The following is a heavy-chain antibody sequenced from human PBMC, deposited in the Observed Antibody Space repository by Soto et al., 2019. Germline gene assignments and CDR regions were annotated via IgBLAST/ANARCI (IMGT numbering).Heavy chain of an antibody. CDR3: ATTLSRVGATFGP. CDR2: FDPEDGET. D-gene: IGHD1-26*01. Sequence: ASVKVSCKVSGYTLTELSMHWVRRAPGKGLEWMAAFDPEDGETIYAQRFQGRVTMTEDTSTDTAYMEVSGLRSEDTAVYYCATTLSRVGATFGPWGQGTLVTVSS. J-gene: IGHJ5*02. V-gene: IGHV1-24*01. CDR1: GYTLTELS.